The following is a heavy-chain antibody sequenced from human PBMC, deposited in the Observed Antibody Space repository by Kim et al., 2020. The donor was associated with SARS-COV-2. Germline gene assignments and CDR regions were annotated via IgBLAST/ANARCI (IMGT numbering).Heavy chain of an antibody. CDR2: ISSSSSYI. J-gene: IGHJ6*02. Sequence: GGSLRLSCAASGFTFSSYSMNWVRQAPGKGLEWVSSISSSSSYIYYADSVKGRFTISRDNAKNSLYLQMNSLRAEDTAVYYCARVAIVVVPTDYGMDVWGQGTTVTVSS. CDR3: ARVAIVVVPTDYGMDV. CDR1: GFTFSSYS. D-gene: IGHD2-2*03. V-gene: IGHV3-21*01.